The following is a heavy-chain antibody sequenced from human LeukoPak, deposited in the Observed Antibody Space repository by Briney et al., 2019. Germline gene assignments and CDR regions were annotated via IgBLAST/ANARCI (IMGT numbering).Heavy chain of an antibody. CDR1: GGSISTGNYY. Sequence: SETLSLTCTVSGGSISTGNYYWGWIRQPPGKGLEWIGNIFYSGSTYYSPSLKSRVTISLDTSRNQFSLKLNSVTAADTAVYYCARGRGSGRPLGPIPYMDVWGKGTTVTISS. D-gene: IGHD3-10*01. CDR2: IFYSGST. V-gene: IGHV4-39*07. J-gene: IGHJ6*03. CDR3: ARGRGSGRPLGPIPYMDV.